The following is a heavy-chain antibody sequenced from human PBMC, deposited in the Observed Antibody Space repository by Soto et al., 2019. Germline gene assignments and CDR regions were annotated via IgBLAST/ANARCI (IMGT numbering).Heavy chain of an antibody. CDR2: IYHSGST. CDR1: GGSISSSNW. J-gene: IGHJ5*02. V-gene: IGHV4-4*02. CDR3: TRGPPRVQWFDP. Sequence: PSETLSLTCAVSGGSISSSNWWSWVRQPPGKGLEWIGEIYHSGSTNYNPSLKSRVAISVDKSRNQFSLKLSSVTAADTAVYYCTRGPPRVQWFDPWGLGTLVTVSS.